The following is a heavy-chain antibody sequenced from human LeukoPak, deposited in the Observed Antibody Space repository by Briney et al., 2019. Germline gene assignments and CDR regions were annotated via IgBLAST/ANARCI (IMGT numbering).Heavy chain of an antibody. Sequence: GGSLGLSCAASGFTFSSYAMSWVRQAPGKGLEWVSAISGSGGSTYHADSVKGRFTISRDNSKNTLYLQMNSLRVDGTAVYYCAKGFCSSFTCYSRFDPWGQGTLVSVSS. D-gene: IGHD2-2*02. J-gene: IGHJ5*02. V-gene: IGHV3-23*01. CDR3: AKGFCSSFTCYSRFDP. CDR2: ISGSGGST. CDR1: GFTFSSYA.